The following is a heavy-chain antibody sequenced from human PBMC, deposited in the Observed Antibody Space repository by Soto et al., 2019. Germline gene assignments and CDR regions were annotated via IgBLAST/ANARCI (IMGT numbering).Heavy chain of an antibody. Sequence: GESLKISCKGSGYSFTSYWISWVRQMPGKGLEWMGRIDPSDSYTNYGPSFQGHVTISADKSISTAYLQWSSLKASDTAMYYCARHSYGHHDAFDIWGQGTMVTVSS. CDR2: IDPSDSYT. CDR1: GYSFTSYW. CDR3: ARHSYGHHDAFDI. D-gene: IGHD5-18*01. J-gene: IGHJ3*02. V-gene: IGHV5-10-1*01.